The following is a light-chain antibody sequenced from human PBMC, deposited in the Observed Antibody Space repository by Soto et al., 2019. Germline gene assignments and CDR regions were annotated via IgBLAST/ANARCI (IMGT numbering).Light chain of an antibody. CDR3: QKYNGAPLT. J-gene: IGKJ4*01. V-gene: IGKV1-27*01. Sequence: DIQMTQSPSSLSASLGDRVTITCRASQGIGVYLAWFQQKPGNVPRLLIYAASTLQSGVPSRFSGSGSGTDFTLTISSLQPEDVATYYCQKYNGAPLTFGGGTKVEIK. CDR1: QGIGVY. CDR2: AAS.